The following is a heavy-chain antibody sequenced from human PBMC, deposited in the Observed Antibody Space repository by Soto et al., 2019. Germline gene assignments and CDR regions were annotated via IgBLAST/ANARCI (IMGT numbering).Heavy chain of an antibody. CDR3: ARVGGLRWPNPPSGNWFDP. CDR2: INHSGST. D-gene: IGHD4-17*01. Sequence: QVQLQQWGAGLLKPSETLSLTCAVYGGSFSGYYWSWIRQPPGKGLEWIGEINHSGSTKYNPSLKSRVTISVDTSKNQFSLKLSSVTAADTAVYYCARVGGLRWPNPPSGNWFDPWGQGTLVTVSS. J-gene: IGHJ5*02. CDR1: GGSFSGYY. V-gene: IGHV4-34*01.